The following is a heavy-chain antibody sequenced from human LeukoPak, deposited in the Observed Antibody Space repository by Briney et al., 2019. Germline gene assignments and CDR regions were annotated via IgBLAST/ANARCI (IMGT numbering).Heavy chain of an antibody. J-gene: IGHJ6*04. Sequence: GESLKISCKGSGYSFTSYWIGWVRQMPGKGLEWMGIIYPGDSDTRYSPSFQGQVTISADKSISTAYLQWSSLKASDTAMYYCARGDGYDPNGYYCYKGMDVWGKGTTVTVSS. CDR3: ARGDGYDPNGYYCYKGMDV. CDR1: GYSFTSYW. D-gene: IGHD5-12*01. V-gene: IGHV5-51*01. CDR2: IYPGDSDT.